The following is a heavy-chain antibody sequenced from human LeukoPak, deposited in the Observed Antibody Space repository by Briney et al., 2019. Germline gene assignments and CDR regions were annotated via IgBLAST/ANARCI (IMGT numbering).Heavy chain of an antibody. CDR3: ARDNWNHDGWRAFDI. CDR1: GFTFSDYW. D-gene: IGHD1-14*01. CDR2: INSDGTST. J-gene: IGHJ3*02. V-gene: IGHV3-74*01. Sequence: GGSQRLSCAASGFTFSDYWMHWVRQVPGKGLVWVPRINSDGTSTVYADSVKGRFTMSRNNAKNMLYLEMDSLRAEDTAVYFCARDNWNHDGWRAFDIWGQGTMVTVSS.